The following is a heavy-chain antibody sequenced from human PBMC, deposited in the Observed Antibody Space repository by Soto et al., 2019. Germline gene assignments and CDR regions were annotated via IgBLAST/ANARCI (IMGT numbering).Heavy chain of an antibody. Sequence: ASVKVSCKASGYTFTSYDINWVRQATGQGLEWMGWMNPNSGNTGYAQKFQGRVTMTRNTSISTAYMELSSLRSEDTAVYYCARRSRYYDFWSGYYTRVDYYYYMDVWGKGTTVTVSS. V-gene: IGHV1-8*01. D-gene: IGHD3-3*01. J-gene: IGHJ6*03. CDR1: GYTFTSYD. CDR2: MNPNSGNT. CDR3: ARRSRYYDFWSGYYTRVDYYYYMDV.